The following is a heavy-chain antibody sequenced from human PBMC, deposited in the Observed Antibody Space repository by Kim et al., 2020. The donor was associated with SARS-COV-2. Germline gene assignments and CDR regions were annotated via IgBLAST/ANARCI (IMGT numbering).Heavy chain of an antibody. CDR3: ARERIDILTGQYYYGMDV. D-gene: IGHD3-9*01. V-gene: IGHV3-53*01. Sequence: GGSLRLSCAASGFTVSSNYMSWVRQAPGKGLEWVSVIYSGGSTYYADSVKGRFTISRNNSKNTLYLQMNSLRAEDTAVYYCARERIDILTGQYYYGMDVWGQGTTVTVSS. J-gene: IGHJ6*02. CDR2: IYSGGST. CDR1: GFTVSSNY.